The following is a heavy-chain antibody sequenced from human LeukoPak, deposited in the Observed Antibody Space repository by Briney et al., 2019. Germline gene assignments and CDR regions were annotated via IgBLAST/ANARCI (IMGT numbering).Heavy chain of an antibody. CDR1: GYTFTIYG. CDR3: ARYSSPILVDI. D-gene: IGHD3-22*01. Sequence: ASVKVSCKASGYTFTIYGISWVRQAPGQGGEWMGWISAYNGNTNYAQKLQGRVTMTTDTSTSTAYMELRSLRSDDTAVYYCARYSSPILVDIWGQGTMVTVSS. J-gene: IGHJ3*02. V-gene: IGHV1-18*01. CDR2: ISAYNGNT.